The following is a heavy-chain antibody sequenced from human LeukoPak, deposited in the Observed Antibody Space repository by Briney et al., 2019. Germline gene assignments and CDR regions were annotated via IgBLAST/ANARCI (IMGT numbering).Heavy chain of an antibody. CDR3: ARVPGL. J-gene: IGHJ2*01. CDR2: IYHSGST. V-gene: IGHV4-34*01. Sequence: TSETLSLTCAVYGGSFSGNSWSWIRQPPGKGLEWIGEIYHSGSTNYNPSLKSRVTISVDKSKNQFSLKLSSVTAADTAVYYCARVPGLWGRGTLVTVSS. CDR1: GGSFSGNS.